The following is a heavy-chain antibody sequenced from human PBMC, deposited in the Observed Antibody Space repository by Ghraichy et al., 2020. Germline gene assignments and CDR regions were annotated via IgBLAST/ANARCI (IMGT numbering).Heavy chain of an antibody. CDR2: FDPEDGET. V-gene: IGHV1-24*01. CDR1: GYTLTELS. D-gene: IGHD5-12*01. CDR3: ATTGAYVTGYYGMDV. Sequence: ASVKVSCKVSGYTLTELSMDWVRQAPGKVLEWMGGFDPEDGETIYAQKFQGRVTMTEDTSTDTAYMELSSLRSEDTAVYYCATTGAYVTGYYGMDVWGQGTTVTVSS. J-gene: IGHJ6*02.